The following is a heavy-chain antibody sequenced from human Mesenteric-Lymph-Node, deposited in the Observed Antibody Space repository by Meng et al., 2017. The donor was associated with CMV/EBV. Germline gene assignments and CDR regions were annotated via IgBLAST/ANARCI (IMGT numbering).Heavy chain of an antibody. Sequence: GGSLRLSCAASGFTFSSYAMHWVRQAPGKGLEWVAVISYDGSNKYYADSVKGRFTISRDNSKNTLYLQMNSLRAEDTAVYYCARDVMVYAIAYYYGMDVWGQGTTVTVSS. CDR2: ISYDGSNK. CDR3: ARDVMVYAIAYYYGMDV. CDR1: GFTFSSYA. J-gene: IGHJ6*02. D-gene: IGHD2-8*01. V-gene: IGHV3-30-3*01.